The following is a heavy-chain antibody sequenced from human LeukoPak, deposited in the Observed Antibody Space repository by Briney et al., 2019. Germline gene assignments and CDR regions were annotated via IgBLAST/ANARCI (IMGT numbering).Heavy chain of an antibody. CDR3: VKEGTSAYFDV. D-gene: IGHD3-9*01. V-gene: IGHV3-23*01. Sequence: GGSLRLSCAASGFTFSIYAMSWVRQAPGKGLEWVSEIYGSGRRTYYADFLKGRFTISRDNSKNTIYLQMNSLRAEDTAVYYCVKEGTSAYFDVWGQGTLVTVSS. J-gene: IGHJ4*02. CDR2: IYGSGRRT. CDR1: GFTFSIYA.